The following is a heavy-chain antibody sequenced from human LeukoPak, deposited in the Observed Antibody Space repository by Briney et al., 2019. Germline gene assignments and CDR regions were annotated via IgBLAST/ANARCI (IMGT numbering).Heavy chain of an antibody. V-gene: IGHV3-7*01. D-gene: IGHD3-10*01. CDR1: GFTFSSYW. CDR2: IKQDGGEK. CDR3: AKERSFGPRDFDY. J-gene: IGHJ4*02. Sequence: PGGSLRLSCTASGFTFSSYWMSWVRQAPGKGLEWVANIKQDGGEKYYVDSVKGRFTISRDNAKNSLYLQMNSLRADDTAVYYCAKERSFGPRDFDYWGQGTLVTVSS.